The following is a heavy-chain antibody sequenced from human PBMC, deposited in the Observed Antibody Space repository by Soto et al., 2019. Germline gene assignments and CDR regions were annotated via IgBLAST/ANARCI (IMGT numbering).Heavy chain of an antibody. CDR2: IKQDGSEK. CDR1: GFPFSSYW. CDR3: ARARGLDV. Sequence: GESLRLSCAASGFPFSSYWMSWVRQAPGKGLEWVANIKQDGSEKYYVDSVKGRFTISRDNAKNSLYLQMNSLRAEDTAVYYCARARGLDVWGQGTTVTVSS. J-gene: IGHJ6*02. V-gene: IGHV3-7*03. D-gene: IGHD3-16*01.